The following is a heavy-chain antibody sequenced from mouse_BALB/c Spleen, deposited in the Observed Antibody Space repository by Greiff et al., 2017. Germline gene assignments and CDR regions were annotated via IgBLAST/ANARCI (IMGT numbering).Heavy chain of an antibody. D-gene: IGHD1-1*01. CDR1: GFSLTSYG. Sequence: QVQLKESGPGLVAPSQSLSITCTVSGFSLTSYGVSRVRQPPGKGLEWLGVIWGDGSTNYHSALISRLSISKDNSKSQVFLKLNSLQTDDTATYYCAKPGEFITTVVADYAMDYWGQGTSVTVSS. CDR3: AKPGEFITTVVADYAMDY. V-gene: IGHV2-3*01. CDR2: IWGDGST. J-gene: IGHJ4*01.